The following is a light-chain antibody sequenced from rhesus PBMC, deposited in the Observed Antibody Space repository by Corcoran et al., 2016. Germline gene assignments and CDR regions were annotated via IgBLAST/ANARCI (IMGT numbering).Light chain of an antibody. V-gene: IGKV2-72*01. CDR3: VQAIAFPYS. CDR1: QSLLHSNGNTY. CDR2: GGY. J-gene: IGKJ2*01. Sequence: DIVMTQTPLSLPITPGEPASISCRSSQSLLHSNGNTYLHWYLQKPGQSPQLLIYGGYNRASGVPDRFSGSGSGSDFTLKISKVEAEDVGTYYCVQAIAFPYSFGQGTKVEIK.